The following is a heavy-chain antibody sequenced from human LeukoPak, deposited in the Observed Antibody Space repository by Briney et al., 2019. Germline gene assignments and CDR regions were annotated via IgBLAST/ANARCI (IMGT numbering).Heavy chain of an antibody. V-gene: IGHV3-30*02. CDR2: TRNDGRSN. Sequence: GSLRLSCAASGFTCSPYGIHWVRQAPGKGLEWVAFTRNDGRSNFYADSVKGRFTISRDNSKNTLYLQMNSLRAEDTAVYYCATQNSVDLSYYFDYWGQGTLVTVSS. D-gene: IGHD2/OR15-2a*01. J-gene: IGHJ4*02. CDR3: ATQNSVDLSYYFDY. CDR1: GFTCSPYG.